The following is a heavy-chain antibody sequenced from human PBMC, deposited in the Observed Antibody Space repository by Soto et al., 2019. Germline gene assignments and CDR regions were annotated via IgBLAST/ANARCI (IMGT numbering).Heavy chain of an antibody. CDR1: GYTLTELS. CDR3: ATSGYCSSTSCSASYYYYYGMDV. CDR2: FDPEDGET. V-gene: IGHV1-24*01. D-gene: IGHD2-2*01. J-gene: IGHJ6*02. Sequence: ASVKVSCKVSGYTLTELSMHWVRQAPGKGLEWMGGFDPEDGETIYAQKFQGRVTMTEDTSTDTAYMELSSLRSEDAAVYYCATSGYCSSTSCSASYYYYYGMDVWGQGTTVTVSS.